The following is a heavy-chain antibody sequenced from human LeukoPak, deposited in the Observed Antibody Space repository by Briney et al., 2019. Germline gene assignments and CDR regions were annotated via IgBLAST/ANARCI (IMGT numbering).Heavy chain of an antibody. J-gene: IGHJ6*02. V-gene: IGHV3-21*01. D-gene: IGHD3-22*01. CDR3: ARVISDSSGYYWVYYYYGMDV. CDR1: GFTFSSYS. Sequence: TGGSLRLSCAASGFTFSSYSMSWVRQAPGKGLEWVSSISSSSSYIYYADSVKGRFTISRDNAKNSLYLQMNSLRAEDTAVYYCARVISDSSGYYWVYYYYGMDVWGQGTTVTVSS. CDR2: ISSSSSYI.